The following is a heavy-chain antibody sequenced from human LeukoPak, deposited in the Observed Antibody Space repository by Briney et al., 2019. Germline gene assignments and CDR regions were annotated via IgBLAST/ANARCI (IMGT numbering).Heavy chain of an antibody. D-gene: IGHD3-3*01. J-gene: IGHJ6*02. V-gene: IGHV3-21*01. Sequence: GGSLRLSCAASGFTFSSYAMHWVRQAPGKGLEWVSSISSSSSYIYYADSVKGRFTISRDNAKNSLYLQMNSLRAEDTAVYYCARDPRVDFWSAFYYYYGMDVWGQGTTVTVSS. CDR1: GFTFSSYA. CDR3: ARDPRVDFWSAFYYYYGMDV. CDR2: ISSSSSYI.